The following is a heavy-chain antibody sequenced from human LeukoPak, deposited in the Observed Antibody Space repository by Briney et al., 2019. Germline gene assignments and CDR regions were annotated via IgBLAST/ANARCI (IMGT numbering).Heavy chain of an antibody. CDR3: ARDVSAGGTNWFDP. CDR2: INPNSGGP. Sequence: ASVKVSCKAFGYTFTGYYIHWARQAPGQGLEWMGWINPNSGGPNYAQKFQGRVTMTRDTSISTAYMEMSRLRSDDTAVYYCARDVSAGGTNWFDPWGQGTLVTVSS. CDR1: GYTFTGYY. D-gene: IGHD3-16*01. V-gene: IGHV1-2*02. J-gene: IGHJ5*02.